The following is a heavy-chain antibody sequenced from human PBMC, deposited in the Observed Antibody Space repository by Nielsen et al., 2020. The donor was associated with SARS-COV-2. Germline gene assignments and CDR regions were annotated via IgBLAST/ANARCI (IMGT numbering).Heavy chain of an antibody. CDR2: IYSGGST. CDR1: GFTVSSNY. V-gene: IGHV3-53*01. D-gene: IGHD2-2*01. Sequence: GESLKISCAASGFTVSSNYMSWVRQAPGKGLEWVSVIYSGGSTYYADSVKGRFTISRDNSKNTLYLQMNSLRAEDTAVYYCAKDIVVVPVNWFDPWGQGTLVTVSS. CDR3: AKDIVVVPVNWFDP. J-gene: IGHJ5*02.